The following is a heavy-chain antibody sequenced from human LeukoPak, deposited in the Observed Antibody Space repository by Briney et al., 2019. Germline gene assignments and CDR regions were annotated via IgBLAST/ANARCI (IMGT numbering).Heavy chain of an antibody. V-gene: IGHV3-30-3*01. CDR2: ISYDGSNK. CDR3: AREVFERSGTFDF. D-gene: IGHD1-26*01. Sequence: GGSLRLSCAASGFTFSSYAMHWVRQAPGKGLEWVAVISYDGSNKYYADSVKGRFTISRDNSKNTLFPQMNSLRPEDTALYYCAREVFERSGTFDFWGQGTLVTVSS. J-gene: IGHJ4*02. CDR1: GFTFSSYA.